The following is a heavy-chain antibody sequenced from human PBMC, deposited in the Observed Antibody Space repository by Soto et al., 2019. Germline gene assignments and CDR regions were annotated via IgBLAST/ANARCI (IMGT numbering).Heavy chain of an antibody. CDR3: AGTHDSLDY. CDR2: ISSSGDRV. D-gene: IGHD1-1*01. J-gene: IGHJ4*02. V-gene: IGHV3-21*01. CDR1: GITFSSYY. Sequence: EAQLVESGGGLAKPGGSLSLSCAGSGITFSSYYMNWIRQAPGKGLEWVSSISSSGDRVFYADSVKGRFTTSRDNAESSLYLQMDSLRGEDTAVYYCAGTHDSLDYWGQGTLATVSS.